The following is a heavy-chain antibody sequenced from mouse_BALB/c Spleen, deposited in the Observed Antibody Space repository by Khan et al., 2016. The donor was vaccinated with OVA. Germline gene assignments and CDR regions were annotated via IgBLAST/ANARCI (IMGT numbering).Heavy chain of an antibody. CDR3: ARDVYFLGGAMDY. CDR1: GYTFTTYY. CDR2: IYPGSFNT. J-gene: IGHJ4*01. D-gene: IGHD2-3*01. Sequence: VQLQESGPELVKPGASVRISCKATGYTFTTYYLHWVKQRPGQGLEWIGWIYPGSFNTNYNEKFKGKATLTADKSSNTAYMQLSSLPSEDSAVYLYARDVYFLGGAMDYWGQGTSVTVSS. V-gene: IGHV1S56*01.